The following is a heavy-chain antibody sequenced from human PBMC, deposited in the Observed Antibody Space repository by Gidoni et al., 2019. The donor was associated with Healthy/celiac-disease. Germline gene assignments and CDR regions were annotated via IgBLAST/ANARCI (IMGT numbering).Heavy chain of an antibody. CDR1: GFTFSSEA. CDR2: ISGSGGSP. J-gene: IGHJ4*02. Sequence: EVQLLESGGGLVQPGGSLRLSCAASGFTFSSEAMSWVRQAPGKGLGWVSAISGSGGSPYYADSVKGRFTISRDNSKNTLYLQMNSLRAEDTAVYYCAKDRYSSSLTFDYWGQGTLVTVSS. CDR3: AKDRYSSSLTFDY. D-gene: IGHD6-13*01. V-gene: IGHV3-23*01.